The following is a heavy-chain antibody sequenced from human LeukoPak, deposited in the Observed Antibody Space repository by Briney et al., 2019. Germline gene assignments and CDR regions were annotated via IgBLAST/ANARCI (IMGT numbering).Heavy chain of an antibody. D-gene: IGHD3-10*01. CDR3: ARDGWFGRSPHNWFDP. V-gene: IGHV1-69*13. Sequence: ASVKVSCKASGGTFSSYAISWVRQAPGQGLEWMGGIIPIFGTANYAQKFQGRVTITADESTSTAYMELSSLRSEDTAVYYCARDGWFGRSPHNWFDPWGQGTLVTVSS. J-gene: IGHJ5*02. CDR2: IIPIFGTA. CDR1: GGTFSSYA.